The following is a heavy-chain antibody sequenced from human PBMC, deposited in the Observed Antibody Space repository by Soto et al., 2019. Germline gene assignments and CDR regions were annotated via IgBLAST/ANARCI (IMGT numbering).Heavy chain of an antibody. J-gene: IGHJ4*02. CDR1: GGSISSYY. Sequence: SETLSLTCTVSGGSISSYYWSWIRQPPGKGLEWIGYIYYSGSTNYNPSLKSRVTISVDTSKNQFSLKLSSVTAADTAVYYCARGGDGQLDYWGQGTLVTVSS. CDR2: IYYSGST. D-gene: IGHD3-10*01. CDR3: ARGGDGQLDY. V-gene: IGHV4-59*01.